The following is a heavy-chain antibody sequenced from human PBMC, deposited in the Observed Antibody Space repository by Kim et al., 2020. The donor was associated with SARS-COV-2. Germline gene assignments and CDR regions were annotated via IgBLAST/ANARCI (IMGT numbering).Heavy chain of an antibody. D-gene: IGHD3-22*01. CDR2: IYYSGST. V-gene: IGHV4-39*01. Sequence: SETLSLTCTVSGGSISSSSYYWGWIRQPPGKGLEWIGSIYYSGSTYYNPSLKSRVTISVDTSKNQVSLKLSSVTAADTAVYYCASHHRTTNLIVVVDYGMDVWGQGTTVTVSS. CDR1: GGSISSSSYY. J-gene: IGHJ6*02. CDR3: ASHHRTTNLIVVVDYGMDV.